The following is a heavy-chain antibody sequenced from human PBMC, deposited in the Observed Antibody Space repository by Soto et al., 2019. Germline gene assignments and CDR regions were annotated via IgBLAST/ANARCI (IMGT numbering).Heavy chain of an antibody. CDR1: GYTFTSYG. V-gene: IGHV1-18*01. CDR3: ARETMDTAMVGGGPYYFDY. J-gene: IGHJ4*02. D-gene: IGHD5-18*01. CDR2: IGAYNGNT. Sequence: QVQLVQSGAEVKKPGASVKVSCKASGYTFTSYGISWVRQAPGQGLEWMGWIGAYNGNTNYAQKLQGRVTMTTDTSTSTAYMELRSLRSDDTAVYYCARETMDTAMVGGGPYYFDYWGQGTLVTVSS.